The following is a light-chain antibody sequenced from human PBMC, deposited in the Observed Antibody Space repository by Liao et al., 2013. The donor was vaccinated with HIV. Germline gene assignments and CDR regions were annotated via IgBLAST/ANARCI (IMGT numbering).Light chain of an antibody. CDR1: TLGEKY. V-gene: IGLV3-1*01. CDR3: QAWDSSTFYV. Sequence: SYELTQPPSVSVSPGQTASITCSGNTLGEKYASWYQQKPGQSPLLVIYQDSKRPSGIPERFSGSNSGNTATLTISGTQAMDEADYYCQAWDSSTFYVFGTGTKVTVL. CDR2: QDS. J-gene: IGLJ1*01.